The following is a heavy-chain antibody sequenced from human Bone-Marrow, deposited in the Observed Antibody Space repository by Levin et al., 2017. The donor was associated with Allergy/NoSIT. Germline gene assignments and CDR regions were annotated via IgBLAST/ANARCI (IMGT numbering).Heavy chain of an antibody. CDR3: VRGGYNRDIDF. CDR1: GFTFNTFW. V-gene: IGHV3-74*01. J-gene: IGHJ4*02. D-gene: IGHD5-24*01. Sequence: LGESLKISCAASGFTFNTFWMHWVRQIPGQGLVWVSHINTDGSNRQYMDSVKGRFTISRDNAKSTVHLQMNSLRAEDTAVYYCVRGGYNRDIDFWGRGTLVTVSS. CDR2: INTDGSNR.